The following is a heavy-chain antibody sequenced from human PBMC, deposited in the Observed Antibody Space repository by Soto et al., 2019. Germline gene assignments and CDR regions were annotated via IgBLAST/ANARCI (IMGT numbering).Heavy chain of an antibody. Sequence: PVGSLRLSCAASGFTFSSYWMSWVRQAPGKGLEWVANIEQDGSDKYYVDSVKGHFTISRDNAKNSLYLQMNSLRVEDTAMYYCARVGAPDAKYFDYWGQGTLVTVSS. CDR2: IEQDGSDK. V-gene: IGHV3-7*03. J-gene: IGHJ4*02. D-gene: IGHD2-2*01. CDR3: ARVGAPDAKYFDY. CDR1: GFTFSSYW.